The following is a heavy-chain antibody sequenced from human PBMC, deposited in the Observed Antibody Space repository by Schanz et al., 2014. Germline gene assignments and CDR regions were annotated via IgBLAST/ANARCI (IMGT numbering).Heavy chain of an antibody. CDR2: TSNDGSFT. V-gene: IGHV3-74*01. Sequence: EVQLVESGGGLVQPGGSLRLSCAASGFTFSDSWMHWVRQAPGKGLVWVSRTSNDGSFTTFADSVKGRFTISRDNAKNSLFLLMSSLRAEDSAVYFCARVLGSEALRNFDWTDYNYYGMDVWGQGTTITVSS. J-gene: IGHJ6*02. D-gene: IGHD3-9*01. CDR1: GFTFSDSW. CDR3: ARVLGSEALRNFDWTDYNYYGMDV.